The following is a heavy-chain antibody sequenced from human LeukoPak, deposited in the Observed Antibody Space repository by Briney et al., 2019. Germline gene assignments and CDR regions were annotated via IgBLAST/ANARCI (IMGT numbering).Heavy chain of an antibody. V-gene: IGHV1-8*01. J-gene: IGHJ4*02. CDR1: GYTFTSYD. D-gene: IGHD6-13*01. CDR2: MNPNSGNT. Sequence: GASVKVSCKASGYTFTSYDINWVRQATGQGFEWMGWMNPNSGNTGYAQKFQGRVTMTRNTSISTAYMELSSLRSEDTAVYYCAGGIAAAGHGLAYDYWGQGTLVTVSS. CDR3: AGGIAAAGHGLAYDY.